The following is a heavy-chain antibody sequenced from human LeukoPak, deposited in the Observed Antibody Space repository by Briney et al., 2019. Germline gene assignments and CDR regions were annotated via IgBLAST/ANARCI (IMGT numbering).Heavy chain of an antibody. D-gene: IGHD3-22*01. V-gene: IGHV3-73*01. CDR1: GFTFSGSA. J-gene: IGHJ4*02. CDR2: IRSKANSYAT. CDR3: TRGAAWYYDSSGYYYFDY. Sequence: GGSLKLSCAASGFTFSGSAMHWVRQASGKGLEWVGRIRSKANSYATAYAASVKGRFTISRDDSKNTAYLQMNSLKTEDTAVYYCTRGAAWYYDSSGYYYFDYWGQGTLVTVSS.